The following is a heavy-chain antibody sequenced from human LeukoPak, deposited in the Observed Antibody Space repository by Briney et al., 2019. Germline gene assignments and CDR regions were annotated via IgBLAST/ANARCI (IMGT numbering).Heavy chain of an antibody. CDR3: AKGIQLSYYYYGMDV. V-gene: IGHV3-23*01. J-gene: IGHJ6*02. Sequence: GGSLRLSCAAPGFTFSSYAMTWVRQAPGKGLECVSGISRSGGSTYYADSVRGRFTIFRDNSKNTLFLQMNSLRAEDTAVYYCAKGIQLSYYYYGMDVWGQGTTVTVSS. CDR1: GFTFSSYA. CDR2: ISRSGGST. D-gene: IGHD5-18*01.